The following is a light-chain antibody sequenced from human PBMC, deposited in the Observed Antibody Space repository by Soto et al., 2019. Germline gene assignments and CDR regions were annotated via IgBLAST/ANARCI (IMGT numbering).Light chain of an antibody. CDR3: QSYDSSIVV. CDR1: SGSIASNY. Sequence: NFMLTQPHSVSESPGKTVTISCTRSSGSIASNYVQRYQQRPGSAPTTVIYEDNQRPSGVPDRFSGSIDSSSNSASLTISGLKTEDEADYYCQSYDSSIVVFGGGTQLTVL. J-gene: IGLJ2*01. CDR2: EDN. V-gene: IGLV6-57*04.